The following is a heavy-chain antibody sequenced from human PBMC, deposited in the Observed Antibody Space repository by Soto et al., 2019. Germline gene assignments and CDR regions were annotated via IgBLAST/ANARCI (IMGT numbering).Heavy chain of an antibody. J-gene: IGHJ4*02. D-gene: IGHD2-15*01. CDR1: GYTFTTYY. Sequence: QVQLVQSGAEVKRPGASVKVSCKASGYTFTTYYMHWVRQAPGQGLEWLGIINPNGGSTTYAQKYPGTVTITRETSTSTGYLELRSLRSEDTAVYYCARAGYCSGGTCFHGNCDYWGQGTLVTVS. CDR2: INPNGGST. V-gene: IGHV1-46*01. CDR3: ARAGYCSGGTCFHGNCDY.